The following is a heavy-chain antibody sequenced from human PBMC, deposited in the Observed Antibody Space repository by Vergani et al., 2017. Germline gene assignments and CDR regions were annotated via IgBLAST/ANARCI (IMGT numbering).Heavy chain of an antibody. CDR3: AKGEWYYYDSSGYYLDY. D-gene: IGHD3-22*01. J-gene: IGHJ4*02. Sequence: EVQLLESGGGLVQPGGSLRLSCAASGFTFSSYAMSWVRQAPGKGLEWVSAISGSGGSTYYADSVKGRFTISRDNSKNTLYLQRNSLRAEETAVYYCAKGEWYYYDSSGYYLDYWGQGTLVTVYS. CDR1: GFTFSSYA. CDR2: ISGSGGST. V-gene: IGHV3-23*01.